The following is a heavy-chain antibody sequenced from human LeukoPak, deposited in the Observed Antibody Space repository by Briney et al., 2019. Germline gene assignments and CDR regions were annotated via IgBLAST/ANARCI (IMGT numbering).Heavy chain of an antibody. CDR3: ARGRYDFWSGYYYYYMDV. Sequence: PSETLSLTCTVSGGSISSGSYYWSWIRQPAGKGLEWTGRIYTSGSTNYNPSLKSRVTISVDTSKNQFSLKLSSVTAADTAVYYCARGRYDFWSGYYYYYMDVWGKGTTVTVSS. V-gene: IGHV4-61*02. CDR1: GGSISSGSYY. D-gene: IGHD3-3*01. J-gene: IGHJ6*03. CDR2: IYTSGST.